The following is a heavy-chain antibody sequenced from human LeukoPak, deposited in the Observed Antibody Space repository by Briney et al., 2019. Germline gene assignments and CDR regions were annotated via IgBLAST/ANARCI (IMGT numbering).Heavy chain of an antibody. CDR2: KYYTGST. CDR3: ARDDPRRTGAFDI. D-gene: IGHD1-14*01. J-gene: IGHJ3*02. Sequence: SETLSLTCTVSGGFISSYLWSWIRQPPGKGLEWIGYKYYTGSTNYNPSLKSRVTISVDMSKNQFSLKLSSVTAADTAVYYCARDDPRRTGAFDIWGQGTMVTVSS. V-gene: IGHV4-59*01. CDR1: GGFISSYL.